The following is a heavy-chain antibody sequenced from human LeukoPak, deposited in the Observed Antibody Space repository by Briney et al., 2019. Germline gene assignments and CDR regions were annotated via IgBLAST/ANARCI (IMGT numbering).Heavy chain of an antibody. CDR2: INHSGSN. V-gene: IGHV4-34*01. D-gene: IGHD3-22*01. CDR1: GVSFSGYY. CDR3: ARGVFTMMQFDL. J-gene: IGHJ5*02. Sequence: SETVSLTCAVYGVSFSGYYWSWLPQPQGKGLEGLGEINHSGSNNYNTSLNSRFTISVDTSKNQFSLNLSSVTAADTAVYYWARGVFTMMQFDLWGQGTLVTVSS.